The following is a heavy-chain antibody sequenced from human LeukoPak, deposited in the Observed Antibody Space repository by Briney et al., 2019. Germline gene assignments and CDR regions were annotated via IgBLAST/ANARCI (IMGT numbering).Heavy chain of an antibody. Sequence: GGSLRLSCAASGFTFSSYWMHWVRQAPGKGLVWVSRINTDGSSTSYADSVKGRFTISRDNSKNTLFLQMTSLTVEDTAVYYCAKDRERPSQFDYWGQGTLVTVSS. CDR3: AKDRERPSQFDY. D-gene: IGHD2-15*01. J-gene: IGHJ4*02. CDR2: INTDGSST. CDR1: GFTFSSYW. V-gene: IGHV3-74*01.